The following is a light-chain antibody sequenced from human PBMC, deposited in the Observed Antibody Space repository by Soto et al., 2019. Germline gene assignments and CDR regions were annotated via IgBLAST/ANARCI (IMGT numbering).Light chain of an antibody. CDR3: QQYGNALWT. CDR1: QSVSSNN. Sequence: EIVLTQSPDTLSLSPGERATLSCRASQSVSSNNLVWYQQKFGQPPRLLIYDASSRATGIPDRFSGSGSGTYFTLSISRLETEDFAVYYCQQYGNALWTSGQGTKVEIK. V-gene: IGKV3-20*01. CDR2: DAS. J-gene: IGKJ1*01.